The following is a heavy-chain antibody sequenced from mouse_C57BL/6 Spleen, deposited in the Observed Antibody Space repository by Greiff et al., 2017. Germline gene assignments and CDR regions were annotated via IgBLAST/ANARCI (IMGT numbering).Heavy chain of an antibody. D-gene: IGHD3-2*02. J-gene: IGHJ2*01. CDR1: GFTFSDYG. CDR3: AGGGSSGYEVFDY. Sequence: EVMLVESGGGLVKPGGSLKLSCAASGFTFSDYGMHWVRQAPEKGLEWVAYISSGSSTIYYADTVKGRFTISRDNAKNTLFLQMTSLRSEDTAMYYCAGGGSSGYEVFDYWGQGTTLTVSS. CDR2: ISSGSSTI. V-gene: IGHV5-17*01.